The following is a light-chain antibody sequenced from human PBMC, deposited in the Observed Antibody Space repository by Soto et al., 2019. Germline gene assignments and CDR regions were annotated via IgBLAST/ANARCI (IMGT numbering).Light chain of an antibody. CDR2: QDT. J-gene: IGLJ2*01. Sequence: SYELTQPPSVSVSPGQTASIPCSGDKLGDRFACWYQQKPGQSPVMVIYQDTRRPSGIPERFSGSNSGNTATLTISGTQAXXXXXXXXXXXXXXXGVVFGGGTKL. CDR1: KLGDRF. V-gene: IGLV3-1*01. CDR3: XXXXXXXGVV.